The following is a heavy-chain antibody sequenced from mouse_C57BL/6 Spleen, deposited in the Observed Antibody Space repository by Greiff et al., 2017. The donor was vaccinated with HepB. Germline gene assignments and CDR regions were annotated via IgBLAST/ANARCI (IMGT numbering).Heavy chain of an antibody. D-gene: IGHD1-1*01. Sequence: LVESGGGLVKPGGSLKLSCAASGFTFSSYAMSWVRQTPEKRLEWVATISDGGSYTYYPDNVKGRFTISRDNAKNNLYLQMSHLKSEDTAMYYCARDRVVANYYAMDYWGQGTSVTVSS. CDR2: ISDGGSYT. J-gene: IGHJ4*01. V-gene: IGHV5-4*01. CDR3: ARDRVVANYYAMDY. CDR1: GFTFSSYA.